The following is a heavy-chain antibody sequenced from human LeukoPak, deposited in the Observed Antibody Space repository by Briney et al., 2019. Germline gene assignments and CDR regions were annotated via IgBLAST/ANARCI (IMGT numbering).Heavy chain of an antibody. V-gene: IGHV4-61*02. D-gene: IGHD4-17*01. Sequence: PSETLSLTCTVFGGSISSGSYYWSWIRQPAGKGLEWIGRIYTSGSTNYNPSLKSRVTISVDTSKNQFSLKLSSVTAADTAVYYCARGSSYGDYLDYWGQGTLVTVSS. CDR1: GGSISSGSYY. CDR3: ARGSSYGDYLDY. J-gene: IGHJ4*02. CDR2: IYTSGST.